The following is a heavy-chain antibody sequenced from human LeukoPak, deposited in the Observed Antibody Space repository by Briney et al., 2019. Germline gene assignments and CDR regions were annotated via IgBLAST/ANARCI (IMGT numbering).Heavy chain of an antibody. CDR1: GGSISSSSYY. Sequence: KPSETLSLTCTVSGGSISSSSYYWGWIRQPPGKGLEWIGSIYYSGSTYYNPSLKSRVTISVDTSKNQFSLKLSSVTAADTAVYYCARVAPHHWYFDLWGRGTLVTVSS. J-gene: IGHJ2*01. CDR2: IYYSGST. V-gene: IGHV4-39*07. CDR3: ARVAPHHWYFDL.